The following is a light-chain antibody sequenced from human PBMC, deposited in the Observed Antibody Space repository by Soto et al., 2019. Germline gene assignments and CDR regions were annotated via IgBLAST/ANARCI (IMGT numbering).Light chain of an antibody. V-gene: IGKV1-5*03. CDR3: QQYNSYSQT. CDR2: QAS. Sequence: DIQMTQSPSTLSASVGDRVTITCRASQSIRSWLAWYQQKPGKAPRLLIYQASSLQSGVPSRFSGSGSGTEFTLTISSLQPDDFATYYCQQYNSYSQTFGQGTKVDIK. J-gene: IGKJ1*01. CDR1: QSIRSW.